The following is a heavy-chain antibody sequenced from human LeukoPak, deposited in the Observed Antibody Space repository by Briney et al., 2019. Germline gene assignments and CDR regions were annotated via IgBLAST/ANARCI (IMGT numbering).Heavy chain of an antibody. CDR2: INHSGST. D-gene: IGHD5/OR15-5a*01. CDR1: GGTFSGYY. CDR3: ARSSGEKSTMDH. V-gene: IGHV4-34*01. Sequence: KTSETLSLTCAVYGGTFSGYYWSWIRQPPGKGLEWIGEINHSGSTNYNPSLKSRVTMSVDTSKNQFSLKVSSVTAADTAVYYCARSSGEKSTMDHWGQGTLVTVSS. J-gene: IGHJ4*02.